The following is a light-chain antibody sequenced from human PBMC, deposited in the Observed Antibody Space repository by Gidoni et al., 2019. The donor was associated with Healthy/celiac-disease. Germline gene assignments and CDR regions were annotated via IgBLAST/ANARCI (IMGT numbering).Light chain of an antibody. CDR1: QSVLYSSNNKNY. CDR3: QQYYSTPFT. CDR2: WAS. Sequence: DIVLTQSPYALAVSLGDRAPINCKTSQSVLYSSNNKNYLAWYQQKPGQPPKLLIYWASTRESGVPDRFSGSGSGTDLTLTISSLQAEDVAVYYCQQYYSTPFTFGPGTKVDIK. V-gene: IGKV4-1*01. J-gene: IGKJ3*01.